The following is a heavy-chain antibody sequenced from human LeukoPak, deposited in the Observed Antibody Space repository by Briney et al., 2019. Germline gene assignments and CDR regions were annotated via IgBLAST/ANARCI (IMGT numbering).Heavy chain of an antibody. V-gene: IGHV4-39*01. CDR1: GGSISSGSNY. Sequence: PSETLSLTCTVSGGSISSGSNYWGWIRQAPGKGLEWIGSVYHSGRTYYNPSLKSRLTISVDTPRNQVSLKLNSVTVADTAVYYCARWPAAGRFDSWGQGSLVTVSS. D-gene: IGHD6-25*01. CDR2: VYHSGRT. CDR3: ARWPAAGRFDS. J-gene: IGHJ4*02.